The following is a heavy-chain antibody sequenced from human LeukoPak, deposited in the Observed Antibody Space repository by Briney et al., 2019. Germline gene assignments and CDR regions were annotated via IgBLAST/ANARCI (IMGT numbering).Heavy chain of an antibody. V-gene: IGHV3-23*01. CDR2: MSERGDAT. CDR1: GFTFSAYG. J-gene: IGHJ4*02. CDR3: AKRGEWQLTKASLDS. Sequence: GGSLSLSCATSGFTFSAYGMYWVRQAPGKGLEFVSAMSERGDATSYTESVKGRFTISRDNSKNTLFLQMNSLRVEDTAIYYCAKRGEWQLTKASLDSWGQGTLVTVSS. D-gene: IGHD3-3*01.